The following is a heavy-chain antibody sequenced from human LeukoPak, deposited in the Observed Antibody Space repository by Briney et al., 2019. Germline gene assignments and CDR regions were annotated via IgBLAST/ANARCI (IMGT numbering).Heavy chain of an antibody. CDR1: GGSISSYY. J-gene: IGHJ5*02. CDR2: IYYSGST. Sequence: SETLSLTCTVSGGSISSYYWSWIRQPPGKGLEWIGYIYYSGSTNYNPSLKSRVTISVDTSKNQSSLKLSSVTAADTAVYYCARDNIAVAKRVNWFDPWGQGTLVTVSS. V-gene: IGHV4-59*01. CDR3: ARDNIAVAKRVNWFDP. D-gene: IGHD6-19*01.